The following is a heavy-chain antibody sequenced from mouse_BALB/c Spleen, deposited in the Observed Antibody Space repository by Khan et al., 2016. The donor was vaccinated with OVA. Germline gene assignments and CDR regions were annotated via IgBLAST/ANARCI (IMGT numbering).Heavy chain of an antibody. J-gene: IGHJ2*01. D-gene: IGHD6-1*01. CDR2: INPHIGET. CDR3: TRICRGDFDY. V-gene: IGHV1-20*02. Sequence: EVQLQESGPELVRPGASVKITCKASGYSFTGYFMNWVMQSHGKSLEWIGRINPHIGETFYNQRFKDKATLTVDESSSTAHMELRSLASEDSAVYYCTRICRGDFDYWGQGTTLTVSS. CDR1: GYSFTGYF.